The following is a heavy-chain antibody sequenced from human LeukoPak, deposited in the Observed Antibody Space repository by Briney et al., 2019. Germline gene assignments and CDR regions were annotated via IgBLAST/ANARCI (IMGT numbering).Heavy chain of an antibody. D-gene: IGHD6-6*01. CDR3: AKDLSYSSSSYFDY. CDR1: GFTFSSYA. V-gene: IGHV3-23*01. J-gene: IGHJ4*02. Sequence: GGSLRLSCAASGFTFSSYAMSWVRQAPGKGLEWVSAISGSGGSTYYADSVKGRFTISRDNSKNTLYLQMNSLRAEDTAVYCCAKDLSYSSSSYFDYWGQGTLVTVSS. CDR2: ISGSGGST.